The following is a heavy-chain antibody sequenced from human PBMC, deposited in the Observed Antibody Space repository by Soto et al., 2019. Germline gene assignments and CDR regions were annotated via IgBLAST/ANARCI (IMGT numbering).Heavy chain of an antibody. CDR2: ISWNSGKL. CDR1: GFTFDDYT. V-gene: IGHV3-9*01. J-gene: IGHJ6*02. D-gene: IGHD1-1*01. Sequence: EVQLVESGGGLVQPGRSLKLSCAGFGFTFDDYTMHWVRQAPRKGLEWVSGISWNSGKLGYADSVKGRFTISRDNARNTLYLQMNSLRAEDTALYYCAKGVRKDWNEMDVLGQGTTVTVSS. CDR3: AKGVRKDWNEMDV.